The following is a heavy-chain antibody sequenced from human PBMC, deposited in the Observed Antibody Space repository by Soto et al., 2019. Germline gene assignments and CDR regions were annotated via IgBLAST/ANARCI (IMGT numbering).Heavy chain of an antibody. CDR3: ARNGGNTWYYFDS. Sequence: SETLSISSAVNDGCFTRYYRAWIRQSPEKGMEWIGEISHSGTTKYNPSLKSRVTISVDTSKNQFSLKLSSVTAADTGMYYCARNGGNTWYYFDSCGQGTVVT. J-gene: IGHJ4*02. D-gene: IGHD6-13*01. CDR2: ISHSGTT. CDR1: DGCFTRYY. V-gene: IGHV4-34*01.